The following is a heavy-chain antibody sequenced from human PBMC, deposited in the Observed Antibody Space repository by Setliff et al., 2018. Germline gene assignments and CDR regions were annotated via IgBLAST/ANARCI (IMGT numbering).Heavy chain of an antibody. Sequence: GGSLRLSCAASGFTFSGSAMHWVRQASGKGLEWVGRIRSRPDNYATAYAASVKGRFTISRDDSKNTAYLQMNSLKAEDTAVYYCTRQASPHPDSSGYYYDLRFYYYMDVWGKGTTVTVSS. CDR2: IRSRPDNYAT. CDR3: TRQASPHPDSSGYYYDLRFYYYMDV. D-gene: IGHD3-22*01. J-gene: IGHJ6*03. CDR1: GFTFSGSA. V-gene: IGHV3-73*01.